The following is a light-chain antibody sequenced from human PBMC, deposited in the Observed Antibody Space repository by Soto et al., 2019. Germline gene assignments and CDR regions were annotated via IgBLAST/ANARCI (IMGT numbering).Light chain of an antibody. CDR1: QGISNY. Sequence: DIQMTQSPSSLSASIGDRVTITCRASQGISNYLAWYQQKPGKVPKLLIYAASTLQSGVPSRFSGSGYGTDFTLTSSSLQHEDVASYYCQKYDSAPLTFGQGSKVEI. J-gene: IGKJ1*01. CDR2: AAS. V-gene: IGKV1-27*01. CDR3: QKYDSAPLT.